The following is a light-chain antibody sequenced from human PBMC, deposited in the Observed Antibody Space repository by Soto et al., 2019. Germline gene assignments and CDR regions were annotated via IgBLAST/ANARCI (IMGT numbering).Light chain of an antibody. CDR1: SSDIGGYNY. CDR3: SSYTSSSTLYV. CDR2: DVS. J-gene: IGLJ1*01. V-gene: IGLV2-14*03. Sequence: QSALTQPASVSGSPGQSITISCTGTSSDIGGYNYVSWYQHHPGKAPKLMIYDVSNRPSGVSNRFSGSKSGNTASRTISGLQAEDEADYYCSSYTSSSTLYVFGTGTKVTVL.